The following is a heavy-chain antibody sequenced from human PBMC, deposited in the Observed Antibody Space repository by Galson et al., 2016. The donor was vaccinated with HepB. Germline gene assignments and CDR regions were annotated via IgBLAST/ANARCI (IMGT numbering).Heavy chain of an antibody. CDR2: ISNSGRTI. CDR3: AKNLRKWLQSDFDF. CDR1: GFTFSDYY. Sequence: SLRLSCAASGFTFSDYYMSWIRRAPGKGLEWVSYISNSGRTIYYTDSVKGRFTISRDNAKNSVYLQMNSLRAEDTAVYYCAKNLRKWLQSDFDFWGRGTLVSVSS. J-gene: IGHJ4*02. D-gene: IGHD5-24*01. V-gene: IGHV3-11*01.